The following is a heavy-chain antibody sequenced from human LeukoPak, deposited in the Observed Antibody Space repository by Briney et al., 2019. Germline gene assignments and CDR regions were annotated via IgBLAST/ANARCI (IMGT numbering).Heavy chain of an antibody. Sequence: GRSLRLSCAASGFTFSSYAMHWVRQAPGKGLEWVAVISYDGSNKYYADSVKGRFTISRDNSKNTLYLQMNSLRAEDTAVYYCARGKTVVTLLNYFDYWGQGTLVTVSS. CDR1: GFTFSSYA. D-gene: IGHD4-23*01. CDR2: ISYDGSNK. V-gene: IGHV3-30*04. CDR3: ARGKTVVTLLNYFDY. J-gene: IGHJ4*02.